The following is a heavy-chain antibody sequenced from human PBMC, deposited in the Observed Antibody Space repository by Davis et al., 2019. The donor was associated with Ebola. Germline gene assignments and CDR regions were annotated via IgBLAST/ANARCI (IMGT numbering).Heavy chain of an antibody. Sequence: PSETLSLTCTVSGGSISSHYWSWIRQPPGKGLEWIGYIYYSGSTNYNPSLKRRVTISVDRSKNQFSLKLSSVTAADTAVYYCARGTGSSWPIWGQGTLVTVSS. V-gene: IGHV4-59*11. CDR2: IYYSGST. CDR3: ARGTGSSWPI. CDR1: GGSISSHY. D-gene: IGHD6-13*01. J-gene: IGHJ4*02.